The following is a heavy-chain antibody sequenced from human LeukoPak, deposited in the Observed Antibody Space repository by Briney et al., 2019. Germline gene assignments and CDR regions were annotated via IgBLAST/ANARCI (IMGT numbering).Heavy chain of an antibody. CDR1: GFTFSSYG. V-gene: IGHV3-33*08. CDR3: ARIGYCSGGSCYWVYFDY. CDR2: IWYDGSST. J-gene: IGHJ4*02. D-gene: IGHD2-15*01. Sequence: SGGSLRLSCAASGFTFSSYGMHWVRQAPGKGLEWVAVIWYDGSSTYYADSVKGRFTISRDNSKNTLYLQMNSLRAEDTAVYYCARIGYCSGGSCYWVYFDYWGQGTLVTVSS.